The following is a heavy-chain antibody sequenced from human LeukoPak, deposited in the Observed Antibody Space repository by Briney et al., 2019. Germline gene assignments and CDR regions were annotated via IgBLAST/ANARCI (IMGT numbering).Heavy chain of an antibody. CDR2: ISSDAKTV. CDR1: GFNFRFYI. Sequence: GGSLRLSCAASGFNFRFYIMNWVRQAPGKGLEWISYISSDAKTVDYADSVKGRFTISRDNAKNSLYLQMSSLGADDTAVYYCARVGSRYGPPNSWGQGTLVTVSS. J-gene: IGHJ4*02. V-gene: IGHV3-48*01. D-gene: IGHD5-18*01. CDR3: ARVGSRYGPPNS.